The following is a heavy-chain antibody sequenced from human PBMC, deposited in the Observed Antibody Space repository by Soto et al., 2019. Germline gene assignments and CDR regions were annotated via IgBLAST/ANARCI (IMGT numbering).Heavy chain of an antibody. J-gene: IGHJ4*02. CDR2: IIPIFGTA. D-gene: IGHD5-12*01. Sequence: ASVKVSCKASGGTFSSYAISWVRQAPGQGLEWMGGIIPIFGTANYAQKFQGRVTITADESTSTAYMELSSLRSEDTAVYYCASWRHGRDGYKYYFDYWGQGTLVTVSS. CDR3: ASWRHGRDGYKYYFDY. CDR1: GGTFSSYA. V-gene: IGHV1-69*13.